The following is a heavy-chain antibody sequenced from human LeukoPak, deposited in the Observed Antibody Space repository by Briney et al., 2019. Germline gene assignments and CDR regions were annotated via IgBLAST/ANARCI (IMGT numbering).Heavy chain of an antibody. V-gene: IGHV1-69*13. Sequence: ASVKVSCKASGGTFSSYAISWVRQAPGQGLEWMGGIIPIFGTANYAQKFQGGVTITADESTSTAYMELSSLRSEDTAVYYCARNTAIEFDYWGQGTLVTVSS. CDR1: GGTFSSYA. J-gene: IGHJ4*02. CDR3: ARNTAIEFDY. CDR2: IIPIFGTA. D-gene: IGHD5-18*01.